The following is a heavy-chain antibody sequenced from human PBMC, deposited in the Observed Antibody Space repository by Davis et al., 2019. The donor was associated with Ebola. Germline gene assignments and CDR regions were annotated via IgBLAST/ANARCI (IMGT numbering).Heavy chain of an antibody. D-gene: IGHD2-2*01. Sequence: GGSLRLSCAASGFTFNSYSMNWVRQAPGKGLEWVSYISTSGSVIYYADSVKGRFTTSRDSAKNSLYLQMNSLRDEDSAVYYCARAMYCVSSDCYAGNCDYWGQGTLVTVSS. J-gene: IGHJ4*02. CDR2: ISTSGSVI. CDR1: GFTFNSYS. V-gene: IGHV3-48*02. CDR3: ARAMYCVSSDCYAGNCDY.